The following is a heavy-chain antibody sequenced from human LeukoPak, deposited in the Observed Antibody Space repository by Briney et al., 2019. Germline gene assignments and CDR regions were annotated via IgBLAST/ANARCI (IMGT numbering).Heavy chain of an antibody. Sequence: TSETLSLTCTVSGGSISSYYWTWIRQHPGKGLEWIGYKYYSGSANYNPSLKSRLTISVDTSKNQFSLQLSSVTAADTAMYYCATPYCSSISCLDVFNIWGQGTMVTVSS. V-gene: IGHV4-59*12. J-gene: IGHJ3*02. CDR2: KYYSGSA. CDR3: ATPYCSSISCLDVFNI. D-gene: IGHD2-2*01. CDR1: GGSISSYY.